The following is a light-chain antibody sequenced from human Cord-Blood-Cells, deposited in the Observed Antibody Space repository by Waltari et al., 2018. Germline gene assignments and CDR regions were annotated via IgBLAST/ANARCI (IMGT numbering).Light chain of an antibody. CDR3: QVWDSSSDHWV. V-gene: IGLV3-21*04. Sequence: SYVLTQPPSVSVAPGKTARITGGGNNLGSKSVHWYQQKPGQAPVLVIYYDSDRPSGIPERFSGSNSGNTATLTISRVEAGDEADYYCQVWDSSSDHWVFCGGTKLTVL. J-gene: IGLJ3*02. CDR1: NLGSKS. CDR2: YDS.